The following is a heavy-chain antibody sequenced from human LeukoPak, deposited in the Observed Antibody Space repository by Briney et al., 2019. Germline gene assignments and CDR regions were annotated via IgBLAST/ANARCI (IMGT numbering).Heavy chain of an antibody. Sequence: ASVKVSCKASGYTFTSYDINWVRQATGRGLEWMGWMNPNSGNTGYAQKFQGRVTITRNTSISTAYMELSSLRSEDTAVYYCASLAAAAHDAFDIWGQGTMVTVSS. CDR1: GYTFTSYD. CDR2: MNPNSGNT. CDR3: ASLAAAAHDAFDI. D-gene: IGHD6-13*01. V-gene: IGHV1-8*03. J-gene: IGHJ3*02.